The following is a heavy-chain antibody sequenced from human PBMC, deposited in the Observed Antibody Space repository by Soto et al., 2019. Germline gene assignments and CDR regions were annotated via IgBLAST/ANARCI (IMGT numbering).Heavy chain of an antibody. J-gene: IGHJ4*02. CDR1: GFTFSSYA. CDR2: ISSGGGTT. Sequence: GGSLRLSCAASGFTFSSYAMGWVRQAPGKGLEWVSAISSGGGTTYYADSVKGRFTISRDNSKNTLYLQMSSLRAEDTAVYYCAKDSRHYYDSSGYYSGYFDSWGQGTXVTVSS. D-gene: IGHD3-22*01. V-gene: IGHV3-23*01. CDR3: AKDSRHYYDSSGYYSGYFDS.